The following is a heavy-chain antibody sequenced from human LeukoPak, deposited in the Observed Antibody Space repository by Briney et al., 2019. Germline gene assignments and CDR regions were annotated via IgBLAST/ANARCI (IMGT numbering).Heavy chain of an antibody. V-gene: IGHV4-39*07. CDR2: IYYSGST. Sequence: PSETLSLTCTVSGGSISSSSYYWGWIRQPPGRGLRGIGGIYYSGSTYYNPSLKSRVTISVDTSKNQFSLKLSSVTAADTAVYYCARDSLRVAVAGTGIPDDYWGQGTLVTVSS. D-gene: IGHD6-19*01. CDR1: GGSISSSSYY. J-gene: IGHJ4*02. CDR3: ARDSLRVAVAGTGIPDDY.